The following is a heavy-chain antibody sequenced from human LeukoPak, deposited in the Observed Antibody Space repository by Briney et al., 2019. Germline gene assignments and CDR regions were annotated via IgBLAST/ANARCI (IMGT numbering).Heavy chain of an antibody. Sequence: GGSLRLSCAASGFTFSSYGMSWVRQAPGKGLEWVSAISASGGSTYYADSVKGRFTISRDNSKNTLYLQMNSLRAEDTAVYYCARVGSSSYYYYYCMDVWGKGTTVTISS. D-gene: IGHD2-2*01. CDR1: GFTFSSYG. J-gene: IGHJ6*03. CDR2: ISASGGST. CDR3: ARVGSSSYYYYYCMDV. V-gene: IGHV3-23*01.